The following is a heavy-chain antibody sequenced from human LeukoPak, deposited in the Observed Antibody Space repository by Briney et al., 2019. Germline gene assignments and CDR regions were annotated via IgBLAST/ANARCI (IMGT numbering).Heavy chain of an antibody. D-gene: IGHD3-10*01. CDR3: ARWGVTMVRGVNNDYYYGMDV. V-gene: IGHV3-11*06. CDR2: ISSSSSYT. J-gene: IGHJ6*02. CDR1: GFTFSDYY. Sequence: GGSLRLSCAASGFTFSDYYMSWIRQAPGKGLEWVSYISSSSSYTNYADSVKGRFTISRDNAKNSLYLQMNSLRAEDTAVYYCARWGVTMVRGVNNDYYYGMDVWGQGTLVTVSS.